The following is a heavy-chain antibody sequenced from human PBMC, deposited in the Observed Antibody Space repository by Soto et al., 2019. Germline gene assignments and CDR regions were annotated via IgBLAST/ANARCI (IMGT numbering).Heavy chain of an antibody. CDR3: ARAPSGGYGLDV. CDR1: GFSVSTSY. D-gene: IGHD3-16*01. J-gene: IGHJ6*02. Sequence: GGSLRLSCAASGFSVSTSYMSWVRQAPGKGLEWVSVIYGGGDTYHAAAVKGRFIISRDNSYNTLYLQMNSLRAEDTAMYYCARAPSGGYGLDVWGQGTTVTVS. CDR2: IYGGGDT. V-gene: IGHV3-53*01.